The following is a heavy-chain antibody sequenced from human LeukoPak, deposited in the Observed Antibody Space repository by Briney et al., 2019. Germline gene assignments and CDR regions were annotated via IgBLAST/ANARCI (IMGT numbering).Heavy chain of an antibody. Sequence: SETLSLTCTVSGGSVSSGSYYWSWIRQPPGKGLEWIGYIYYSGSTNYNPSLKSRVTISVDTSKNQFSLKLSSVTAADTAVYYCARVNPGDWFDPWGQGTLVTVSS. CDR3: ARVNPGDWFDP. CDR1: GGSVSSGSYY. CDR2: IYYSGST. J-gene: IGHJ5*02. V-gene: IGHV4-61*01.